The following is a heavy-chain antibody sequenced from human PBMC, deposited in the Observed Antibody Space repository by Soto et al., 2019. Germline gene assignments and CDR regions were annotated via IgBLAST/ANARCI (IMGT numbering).Heavy chain of an antibody. D-gene: IGHD6-13*01. V-gene: IGHV1-69*06. J-gene: IGHJ6*02. CDR3: ASSPAAEYYYYYYGMDV. Sequence: ASVKVSCKAPGGTFSSYAISWVRQAPGQGLEWMGGIIPIFGTANYAQKFQGRVTITADKSTSTAYMELSSLRSEDTAVYYCASSPAAEYYYYYYGMDVWGQGTTVTVSS. CDR2: IIPIFGTA. CDR1: GGTFSSYA.